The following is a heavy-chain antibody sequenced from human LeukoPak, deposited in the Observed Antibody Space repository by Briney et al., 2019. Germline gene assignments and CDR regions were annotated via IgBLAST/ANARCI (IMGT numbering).Heavy chain of an antibody. D-gene: IGHD6-13*01. Sequence: GESLKISCKGSGYSFTSYWIGWVRQMPGKGLEWMGIIYPGDSDTRYSPSLQGQVIISADKSITTAYLQWSSLKASDTAIYYCARHSGIIAAGTVDYWGQGTLVTVSS. CDR3: ARHSGIIAAGTVDY. CDR2: IYPGDSDT. V-gene: IGHV5-51*01. J-gene: IGHJ4*02. CDR1: GYSFTSYW.